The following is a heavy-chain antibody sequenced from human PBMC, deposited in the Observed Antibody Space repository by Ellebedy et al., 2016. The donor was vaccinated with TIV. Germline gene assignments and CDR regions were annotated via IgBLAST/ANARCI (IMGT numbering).Heavy chain of an antibody. CDR2: INHSGST. CDR1: GGSFSGYY. Sequence: MPSETLSLTCAVYGGSFSGYYWSWIRQPPGKGLEWIGEINHSGSTNYNPSLKSRVTISVDTSKNQFSLKLSSVTAADTAVYYCARRGLYYYYGMDVWGQGTTVTVSS. V-gene: IGHV4-34*01. CDR3: ARRGLYYYYGMDV. J-gene: IGHJ6*02. D-gene: IGHD3-10*01.